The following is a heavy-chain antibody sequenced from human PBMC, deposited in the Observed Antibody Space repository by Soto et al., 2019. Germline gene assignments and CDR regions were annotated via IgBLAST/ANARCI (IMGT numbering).Heavy chain of an antibody. D-gene: IGHD4-17*01. V-gene: IGHV3-48*01. Sequence: GGSLRLSCAASGFTFSSYSMNWVRQAPGKGLEWVSYISSSSSTIYYADSVKGGFTISRDNAKNSLYLQMNSLRAEDTAVYYCARDGYGDYESSGDYWGQGTLVTVSS. J-gene: IGHJ4*02. CDR3: ARDGYGDYESSGDY. CDR2: ISSSSSTI. CDR1: GFTFSSYS.